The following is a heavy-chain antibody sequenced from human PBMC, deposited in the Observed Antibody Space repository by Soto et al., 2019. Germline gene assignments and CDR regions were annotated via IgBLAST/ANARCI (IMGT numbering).Heavy chain of an antibody. Sequence: QVQLQQWGAGLLKPSETLSLSCAVSGGSFRDNYWTWFRQPQGRDRRGLGKISPSGTTKYTPSLKSRATTAVDTSKTQISLKVTSVTAADTSVYYCATSFWFGTQPEIWGQGTLVTVSS. J-gene: IGHJ4*02. D-gene: IGHD3-10*01. CDR2: ISPSGTT. CDR3: ATSFWFGTQPEI. V-gene: IGHV4-34*01. CDR1: GGSFRDNY.